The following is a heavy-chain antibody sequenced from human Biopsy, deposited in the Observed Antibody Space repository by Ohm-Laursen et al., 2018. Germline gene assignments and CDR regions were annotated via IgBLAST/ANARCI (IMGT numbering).Heavy chain of an antibody. CDR3: ARVGSGWAPFDK. CDR2: IFKDGNT. Sequence: SETLSLTCAVSGYSISSDYRWGWIRQAPGKTLEWLGNIFKDGNTHCNPSLRSRLIISIDTSKNQFSLMMTSVSGADTAVYFCARVGSGWAPFDKWGPGTLVTVSS. D-gene: IGHD6-19*01. J-gene: IGHJ4*02. CDR1: GYSISSDYR. V-gene: IGHV4-38-2*01.